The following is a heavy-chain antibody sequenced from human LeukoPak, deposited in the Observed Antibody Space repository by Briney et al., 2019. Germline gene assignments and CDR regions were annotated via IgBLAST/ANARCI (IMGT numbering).Heavy chain of an antibody. J-gene: IGHJ4*02. Sequence: PSETLSLTCTVSGGSISSTSYYWAWIRQPPGKGLEWIGSIYYSGSTYYNPSLKSRVTISVDTSKNQFSLKLSSVTAADTAVYFCARQVGATFDYWGQGALVTVSS. V-gene: IGHV4-39*01. CDR1: GGSISSTSYY. D-gene: IGHD1-26*01. CDR3: ARQVGATFDY. CDR2: IYYSGST.